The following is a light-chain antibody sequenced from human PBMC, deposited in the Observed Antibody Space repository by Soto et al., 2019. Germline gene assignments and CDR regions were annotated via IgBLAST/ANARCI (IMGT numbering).Light chain of an antibody. J-gene: IGLJ3*02. V-gene: IGLV1-51*02. CDR3: GTWDSSLSAGV. CDR2: ENN. CDR1: SSNIGDNY. Sequence: QSALTQPPSVSAAPGQKVTISCSGSSSNIGDNYVSWYQQLPGTAPKLLIYENNKRPSAIPDRFSGSKSGTSATLGITGLQTGDEADYYCGTWDSSLSAGVFGGGTKVTVL.